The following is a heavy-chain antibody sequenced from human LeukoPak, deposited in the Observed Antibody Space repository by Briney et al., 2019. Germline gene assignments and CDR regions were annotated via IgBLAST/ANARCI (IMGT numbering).Heavy chain of an antibody. J-gene: IGHJ4*02. Sequence: SETLSPTCTVSGGSISSGGYYWSWIRQHPGKGLEWIGYIYYSGSTYYNPSLKSRVTISVDTSKNQFSMKLSSVTAADTAVYYCARVRVGSGHHPNYFAYWGQGTLVTVSS. CDR1: GGSISSGGYY. CDR2: IYYSGST. V-gene: IGHV4-31*03. CDR3: ARVRVGSGHHPNYFAY. D-gene: IGHD3-10*01.